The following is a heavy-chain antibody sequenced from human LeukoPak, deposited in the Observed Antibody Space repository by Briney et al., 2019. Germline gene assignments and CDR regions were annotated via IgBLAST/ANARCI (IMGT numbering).Heavy chain of an antibody. Sequence: PGRSLRLSCAASGFTFSSYGMHWVRQAQGKGLEWVAVISYDGSNKYYADSVKGRFTISIDNSKNTLYLQMNSLRAEDTAVYYCARDLDNSDYCDSSGNPSGAFDIWGLGTMVAVSS. V-gene: IGHV3-30*03. D-gene: IGHD3-22*01. CDR3: ARDLDNSDYCDSSGNPSGAFDI. J-gene: IGHJ3*02. CDR1: GFTFSSYG. CDR2: ISYDGSNK.